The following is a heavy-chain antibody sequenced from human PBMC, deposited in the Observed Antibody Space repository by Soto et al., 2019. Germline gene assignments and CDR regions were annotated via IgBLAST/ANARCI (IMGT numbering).Heavy chain of an antibody. Sequence: PVGSLRLPCAASGFTFRSYAMSWVRQAPGKGLEWVSSISAAGGSTYYADSVAGRFTISRDNSKNTLYLQMNSLRAEDTAVYYCAKYEGLAIVVGGVFDVWGQGTTVTVSS. J-gene: IGHJ3*01. V-gene: IGHV3-23*01. CDR2: ISAAGGST. CDR3: AKYEGLAIVVGGVFDV. CDR1: GFTFRSYA. D-gene: IGHD1-26*01.